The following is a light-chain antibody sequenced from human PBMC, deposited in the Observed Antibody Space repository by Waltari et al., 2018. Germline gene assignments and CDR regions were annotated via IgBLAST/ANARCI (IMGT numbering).Light chain of an antibody. J-gene: IGKJ1*01. CDR1: ESVASSY. CDR3: QQYGSSPWT. CDR2: GAS. V-gene: IGKV3-20*01. Sequence: IVLTQSPGPLSLSPGERTTVSCRARESVASSYLAWYQRKPGQAPRLLINGASGRATGIPDRFSGSGSGTGFTLTINRLEAKDFAVYYCQQYGSSPWTFGQGTRVEI.